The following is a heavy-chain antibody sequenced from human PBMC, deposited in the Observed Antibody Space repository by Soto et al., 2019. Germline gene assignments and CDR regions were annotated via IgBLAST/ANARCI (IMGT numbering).Heavy chain of an antibody. D-gene: IGHD6-19*01. V-gene: IGHV4-30-4*01. Sequence: PSETLSLTCTVSGGSTSSDNYWSWIRQPPGKGLEWIGHIYYSGNTDYNPSLKSRLAISIDTSKNQFSLKLTSVTAADKAVYYCARVHVMVVAGSTFDYWGHGTLVTVSS. CDR1: GGSTSSDNY. CDR2: IYYSGNT. CDR3: ARVHVMVVAGSTFDY. J-gene: IGHJ4*01.